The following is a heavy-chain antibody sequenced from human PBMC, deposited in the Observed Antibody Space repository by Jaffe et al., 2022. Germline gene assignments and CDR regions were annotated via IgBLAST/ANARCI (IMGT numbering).Heavy chain of an antibody. CDR3: ARPGVRVHDYIWGSYRYPAEYFQH. J-gene: IGHJ1*01. V-gene: IGHV4-39*01. D-gene: IGHD3-16*02. CDR1: GGSISSSSYY. CDR2: IYYSGST. Sequence: QLQLQESGPGLVKPSETLSLTCTVSGGSISSSSYYWGWIRQPPGKGLEWIGSIYYSGSTYYNPSLKSRVTISVDTSKNQFSLKLSSVTAADTAVYYCARPGVRVHDYIWGSYRYPAEYFQHWGQGTLVTVSS.